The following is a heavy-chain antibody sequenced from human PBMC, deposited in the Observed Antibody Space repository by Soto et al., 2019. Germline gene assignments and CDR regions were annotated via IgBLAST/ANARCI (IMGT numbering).Heavy chain of an antibody. Sequence: QVQLVQSGAEVKKPGASVKVSCKASVYTFTSYAFNWGRQAPGQGLEWMGWISAYSGNTNYAQKFKGRVTMTTDTSTSTAYMELRSLRSADTAVYYCARDQTVLDYWGQGTLVTVSS. CDR3: ARDQTVLDY. CDR2: ISAYSGNT. J-gene: IGHJ4*02. D-gene: IGHD4-17*01. CDR1: VYTFTSYA. V-gene: IGHV1-18*04.